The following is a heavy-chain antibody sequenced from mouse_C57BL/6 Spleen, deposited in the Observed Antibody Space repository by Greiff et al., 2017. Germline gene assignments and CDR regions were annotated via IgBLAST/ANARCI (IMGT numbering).Heavy chain of an antibody. D-gene: IGHD1-1*01. CDR3: ESGECYCYRSSYVGGYFDV. J-gene: IGHJ1*03. CDR2: FNPNNGGT. Sequence: VQLQQSGPELVKPGASVKISCKASGYTFTDYYMNWVKQSHGKSLEWIGDFNPNNGGTSYNQKFKGKATLTVDKSSSTAYMELRSLTSEDSAVYYCESGECYCYRSSYVGGYFDVWGTGTTVTVSA. CDR1: GYTFTDYY. V-gene: IGHV1-26*01.